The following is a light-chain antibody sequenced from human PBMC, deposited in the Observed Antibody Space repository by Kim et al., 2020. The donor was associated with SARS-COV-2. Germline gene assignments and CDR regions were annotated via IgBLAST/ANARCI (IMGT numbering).Light chain of an antibody. Sequence: DIQMTQSPSTLSASVGDRVIITCRASQDVGSHVAWYQQKLGEAPKVLIYDASTLETGVPSRFSGSASGTEFTLTVRSLQPDDLGTYYCQVYNTYSPSFGGGTKVEIK. J-gene: IGKJ4*01. CDR3: QVYNTYSPS. CDR1: QDVGSH. V-gene: IGKV1-5*01. CDR2: DAS.